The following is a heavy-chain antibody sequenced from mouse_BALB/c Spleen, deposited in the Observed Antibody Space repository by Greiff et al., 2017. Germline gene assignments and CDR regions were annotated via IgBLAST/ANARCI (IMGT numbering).Heavy chain of an antibody. D-gene: IGHD1-1*01. CDR2: ISTYYGNT. CDR1: SYTFTDYA. Sequence: VQVVESGPELVRPGVSVKISCKGSSYTFTDYAMHWVKQSHAKSLEWIGVISTYYGNTNYNQKFKGKATMTVDKSSSTAYMELARLTSEDSAVYYCARSHYYGSSYGWYFDVWGAGTTVTVSS. V-gene: IGHV1-67*01. J-gene: IGHJ1*01. CDR3: ARSHYYGSSYGWYFDV.